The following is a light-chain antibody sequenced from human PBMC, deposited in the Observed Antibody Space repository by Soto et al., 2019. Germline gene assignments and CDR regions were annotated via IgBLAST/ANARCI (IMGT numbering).Light chain of an antibody. CDR2: AAS. Sequence: IQLTQSPSSLSASVGDSVTITCRASQGISRYLSWYQQKPGRAPKLLISAASTLQSGVPARFSGSGSGTDFTLSITSLQPEDFVTYYCQQLNTYPVTFGQGTKVDI. CDR3: QQLNTYPVT. J-gene: IGKJ1*01. V-gene: IGKV1-9*01. CDR1: QGISRY.